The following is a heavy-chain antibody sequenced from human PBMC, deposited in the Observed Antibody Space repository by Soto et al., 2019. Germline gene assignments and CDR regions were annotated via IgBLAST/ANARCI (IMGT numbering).Heavy chain of an antibody. Sequence: QVQLVQSGAEVKKPGSSVKVSCKASGGTFSSYAISWVRQAPGQGLEWMGGIIPIFGTANYAQKFQGRVTITADESTSTAYMELSSLRSEDTAVYYCARRDTYYYDSSGPSAFHIWGQGTMVTVSS. J-gene: IGHJ3*02. V-gene: IGHV1-69*01. D-gene: IGHD3-22*01. CDR2: IIPIFGTA. CDR1: GGTFSSYA. CDR3: ARRDTYYYDSSGPSAFHI.